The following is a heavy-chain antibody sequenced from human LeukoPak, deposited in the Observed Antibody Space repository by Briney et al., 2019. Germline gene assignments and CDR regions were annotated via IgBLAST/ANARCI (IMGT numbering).Heavy chain of an antibody. V-gene: IGHV3-20*04. J-gene: IGHJ4*02. D-gene: IGHD1-26*01. Sequence: AGGSLRLSCAASGFTFDDYGMSWVRQAPGKGLEWVSGINWNGDSTGYADSVKGRFTISRDNAKNSLYLQMNSLRAEDTAVYYCARDRHSGSYYEYDYWGQGTLVTVSS. CDR3: ARDRHSGSYYEYDY. CDR2: INWNGDST. CDR1: GFTFDDYG.